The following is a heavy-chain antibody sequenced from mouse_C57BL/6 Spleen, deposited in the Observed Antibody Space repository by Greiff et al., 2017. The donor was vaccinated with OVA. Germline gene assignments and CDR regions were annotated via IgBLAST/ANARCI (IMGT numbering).Heavy chain of an antibody. V-gene: IGHV2-2*01. CDR1: GFSLTSYG. CDR3: ARKGEMVTTDPYWYFDV. CDR2: IWSGGST. D-gene: IGHD2-2*01. Sequence: QVQLKQSGPGLVQPSQSLSITCTVSGFSLTSYGVHWVRQSPGKGLEWLGVIWSGGSTDYNAAFISRLSISKDNSKSQVFFKMNSLQADDTAIYYCARKGEMVTTDPYWYFDVWGTGTTVTVSS. J-gene: IGHJ1*03.